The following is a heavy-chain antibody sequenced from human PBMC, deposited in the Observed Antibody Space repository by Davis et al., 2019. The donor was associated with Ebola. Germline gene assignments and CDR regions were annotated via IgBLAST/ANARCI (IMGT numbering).Heavy chain of an antibody. CDR3: ARATHMDY. D-gene: IGHD2-21*01. Sequence: GESLKISCAASGFAFSSYAMNWVRQAPGKGLEWVSTITRSGAGAYYADSVKGRFTISRDNSKNTLYLQMNSLRAEDTAVYYCARATHMDYWGQGTLVTVSS. V-gene: IGHV3-23*01. J-gene: IGHJ4*02. CDR2: ITRSGAGA. CDR1: GFAFSSYA.